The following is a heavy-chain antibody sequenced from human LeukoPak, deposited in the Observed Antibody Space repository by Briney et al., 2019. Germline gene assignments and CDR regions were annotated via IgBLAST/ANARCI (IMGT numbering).Heavy chain of an antibody. V-gene: IGHV3-23*01. CDR1: GFTFSSYA. CDR3: AKDQGSGAFDM. CDR2: VSDGGRNT. J-gene: IGHJ3*02. Sequence: GGSLRLSCAASGFTFSSYAMTWVRQAPGKGLEWVSTVSDGGRNTYYADSVKGRFTISRDNSKNTLFLQMNSLRAEDTAKYYCAKDQGSGAFDMWGQGTMVIVSS.